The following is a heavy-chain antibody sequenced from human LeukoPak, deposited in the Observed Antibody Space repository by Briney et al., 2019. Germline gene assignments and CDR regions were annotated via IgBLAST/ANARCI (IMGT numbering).Heavy chain of an antibody. CDR1: GGSISSGGYY. D-gene: IGHD6-13*01. CDR3: ARDALAAAVHGLDP. V-gene: IGHV4-30-2*01. J-gene: IGHJ5*02. CDR2: IYHSGST. Sequence: PSETLSLTCTVSGGSISSGGYYWSWIRQPPGKGLEWIGYIYHSGSTYYNPSLKSRVTISVDRSKNQFSLKLSSVTAADTAVYYCARDALAAAVHGLDPWGQGTLVTVSS.